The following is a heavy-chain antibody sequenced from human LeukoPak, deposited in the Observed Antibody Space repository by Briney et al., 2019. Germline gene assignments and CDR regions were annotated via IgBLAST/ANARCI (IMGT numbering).Heavy chain of an antibody. D-gene: IGHD6-13*01. CDR2: IYPGDSDT. CDR1: GYSFTSYW. CDR3: ARHRGTMYSSSWYWFDP. V-gene: IGHV5-51*01. Sequence: GESLKIACKGSGYSFTSYWIGWVRQMPGKGLEWMGNIYPGDSDTRYSPSFQGQVTISADKSISTAYLQWSSLKASDTAMYYCARHRGTMYSSSWYWFDPWGQGTLVTVSS. J-gene: IGHJ5*02.